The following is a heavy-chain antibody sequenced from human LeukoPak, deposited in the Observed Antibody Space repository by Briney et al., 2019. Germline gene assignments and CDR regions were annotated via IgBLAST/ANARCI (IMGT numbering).Heavy chain of an antibody. CDR2: INSDGSST. CDR3: AIANGYLGYNWFDP. Sequence: PGGSLRLSCAASGFTFSSYWMHWVRQAPGKWLVWVSRINSDGSSTSYADSVKGRFTISRDNAKNTLYLQMNSLRAEDTAVYYCAIANGYLGYNWFDPWGQGTLVTVSS. J-gene: IGHJ5*02. CDR1: GFTFSSYW. V-gene: IGHV3-74*01. D-gene: IGHD6-13*01.